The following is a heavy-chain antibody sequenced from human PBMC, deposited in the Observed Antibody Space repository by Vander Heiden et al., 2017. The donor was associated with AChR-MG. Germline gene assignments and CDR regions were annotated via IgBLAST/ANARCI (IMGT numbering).Heavy chain of an antibody. V-gene: IGHV4-38-2*02. J-gene: IGHJ6*03. D-gene: IGHD1-26*01. CDR2: IYRTGTT. CDR3: ARDFLGSIYYYYMDF. Sequence: QVQLQESGPGLVKPSETLSLTCAVSGYSISSGYYWGWVRQPPAKGLEWIGRIYRTGTTRYNPSLQSRVTISVDTSKNQFSLELSSVTAADTAVYYCARDFLGSIYYYYMDFWGKGTTVTVSS. CDR1: GYSISSGYY.